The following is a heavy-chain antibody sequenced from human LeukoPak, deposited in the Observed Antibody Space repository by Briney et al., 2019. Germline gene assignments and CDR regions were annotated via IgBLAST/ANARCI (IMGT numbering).Heavy chain of an antibody. CDR3: AKDPSYYGDMYYFDY. CDR1: GFTFSSYG. V-gene: IGHV3-30*02. J-gene: IGHJ4*02. Sequence: GSLRLSCAASGFTFSSYGMHWVRQAPGKGLEWVAFIPYHGSNKYYADSVRGRLTISRDNSKNTLYLEMNSLRAEDTAVYYCAKDPSYYGDMYYFDYWGQGTLVTVSS. CDR2: IPYHGSNK. D-gene: IGHD4-17*01.